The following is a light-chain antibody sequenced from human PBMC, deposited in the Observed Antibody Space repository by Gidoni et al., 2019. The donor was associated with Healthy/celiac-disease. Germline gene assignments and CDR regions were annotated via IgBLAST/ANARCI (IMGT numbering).Light chain of an antibody. V-gene: IGLV1-40*01. CDR1: SSNIGAGYA. Sequence: QSVLTQPPSVSGAPGQRVTISCTGSSSNIGAGYAVHWYQQLPGTAPKLLIYGNSNRPSGVPDRFSGSKSGTSASLAITGLQAEDEAYYYCQSYDSSLSGSKVFGGGTKLTVL. J-gene: IGLJ2*01. CDR2: GNS. CDR3: QSYDSSLSGSKV.